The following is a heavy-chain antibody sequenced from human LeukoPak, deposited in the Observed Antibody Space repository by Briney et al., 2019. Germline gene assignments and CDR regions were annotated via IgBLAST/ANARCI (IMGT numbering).Heavy chain of an antibody. D-gene: IGHD2-2*01. J-gene: IGHJ4*02. V-gene: IGHV1-8*01. CDR1: GYTFTSYD. CDR3: AAAKDPIVVVPAATHGVFHY. Sequence: ASVKVSCKASGYTFTSYDINWVRQATGQGLEWMGWMNPNSGNTGYAQKFQGRVTMTRNTSISTAYMELSSLRSEDTAVYYCAAAKDPIVVVPAATHGVFHYWGQGTLVTVSS. CDR2: MNPNSGNT.